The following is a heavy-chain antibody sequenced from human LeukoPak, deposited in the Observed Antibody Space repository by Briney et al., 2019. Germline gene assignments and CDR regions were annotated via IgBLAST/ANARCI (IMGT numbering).Heavy chain of an antibody. CDR1: GFTFSSYA. D-gene: IGHD5-18*01. CDR3: ARDEISWVYSYGFDY. CDR2: ISYDGSNK. V-gene: IGHV3-30-3*01. J-gene: IGHJ4*02. Sequence: GGSLRLSCAASGFTFSSYAMHWVRQAPGKGLEWVAVISYDGSNKYYADSVKGRFTISRDNSKNTLYLQMNSLRAEDTAVYYCARDEISWVYSYGFDYWGQGTLVTVSS.